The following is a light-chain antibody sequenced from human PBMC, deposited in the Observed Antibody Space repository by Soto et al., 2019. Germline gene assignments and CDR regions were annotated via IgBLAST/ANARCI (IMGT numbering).Light chain of an antibody. CDR1: SSDVFGYNY. J-gene: IGLJ1*01. CDR2: DVS. CDR3: CSYTTSNTRQIV. Sequence: QSVLTQPASVSGSLGQSITISCTRPSSDVFGYNYVSWYQQHPGKAPKFMIYDVSSRPSGVSNRFSGSKSGNTASLTISGLQAEDEADYYCCSYTTSNTRQIVFGTGTKVTVL. V-gene: IGLV2-14*03.